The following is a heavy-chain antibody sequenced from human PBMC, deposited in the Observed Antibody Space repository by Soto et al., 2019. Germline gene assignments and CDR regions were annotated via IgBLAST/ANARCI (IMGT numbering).Heavy chain of an antibody. CDR1: GGTFSSYA. J-gene: IGHJ6*02. Sequence: GASVKVSCKASGGTFSSYAISWVRQAPGQGLEWMGGIIPIFGTANYAQKFQGRVTITADESTSTAYMELSSLRSEDTAVYYCAVPRGYSYGYGYYYYCLDVWGQGTTVTVSS. V-gene: IGHV1-69*13. D-gene: IGHD5-18*01. CDR2: IIPIFGTA. CDR3: AVPRGYSYGYGYYYYCLDV.